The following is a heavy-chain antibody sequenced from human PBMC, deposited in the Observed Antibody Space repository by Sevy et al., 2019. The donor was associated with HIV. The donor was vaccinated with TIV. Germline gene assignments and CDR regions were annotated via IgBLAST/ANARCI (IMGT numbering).Heavy chain of an antibody. J-gene: IGHJ3*01. CDR1: GGSINSGGYS. Sequence: SETLSLTCAVSGGSINSGGYSWSWIRQPPGKGLEWIGYIFQSGATYYIPSLQSRVSISVDMSKNQFSLNLRSVTAADTAVQYCARGRVGDSSSWYGAFDVWGQGTMVTVSS. CDR2: IFQSGAT. V-gene: IGHV4-30-2*01. CDR3: ARGRVGDSSSWYGAFDV. D-gene: IGHD6-13*01.